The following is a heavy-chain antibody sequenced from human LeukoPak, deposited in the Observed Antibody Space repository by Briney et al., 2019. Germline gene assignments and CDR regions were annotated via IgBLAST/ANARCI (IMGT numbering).Heavy chain of an antibody. CDR1: GFTVSSNY. V-gene: IGHV3-53*01. CDR3: ARDSDYGETFAY. D-gene: IGHD4-17*01. Sequence: GGSLRLSCAASGFTVSSNYMSWVRQAPGKGLEWVSVIYSSGNTYYADSVRGRFTISRDNSKNTLYLQMNSLRAEDTAVYYCARDSDYGETFAYWGQGTLVTVSS. J-gene: IGHJ4*02. CDR2: IYSSGNT.